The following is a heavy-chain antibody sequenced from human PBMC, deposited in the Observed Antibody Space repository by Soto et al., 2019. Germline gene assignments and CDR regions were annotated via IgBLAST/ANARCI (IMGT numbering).Heavy chain of an antibody. Sequence: LRLSCAASGFTFDDYAMHWVRQAPGKGLEWVSGISWNSGSIGYADSVKGRFTISRDNAKNSLYLQMNSLRAEDTAFYYCAKDMSPYSSSWYGHYYYYGMDVWGQGTTVTVSS. CDR1: GFTFDDYA. V-gene: IGHV3-9*01. J-gene: IGHJ6*02. CDR2: ISWNSGSI. CDR3: AKDMSPYSSSWYGHYYYYGMDV. D-gene: IGHD6-13*01.